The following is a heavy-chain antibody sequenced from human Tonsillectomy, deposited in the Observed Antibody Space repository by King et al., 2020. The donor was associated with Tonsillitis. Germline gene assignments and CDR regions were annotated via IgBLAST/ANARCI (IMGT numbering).Heavy chain of an antibody. V-gene: IGHV3-48*01. J-gene: IGHJ4*02. Sequence: QLVQSGGGLVQPGGSLRLSCAASGFTFSGYGINGVRQAPGKGLEGVSYINPTPCMVWDEDYVEGRFTISRDTAKNSLFLQINSLRAEDPAVYFCVRDVDYSFDSWGRGTLVTVSS. CDR3: VRDVDYSFDS. CDR2: INPTPCMV. CDR1: GFTFSGYG. D-gene: IGHD2-15*01.